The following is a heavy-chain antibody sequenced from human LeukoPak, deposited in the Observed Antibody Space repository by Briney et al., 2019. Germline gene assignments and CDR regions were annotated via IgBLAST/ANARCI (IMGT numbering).Heavy chain of an antibody. J-gene: IGHJ4*02. CDR1: GDFITTYY. CDR3: ARAPRAVTTSFDY. V-gene: IGHV4-59*01. D-gene: IGHD4-17*01. Sequence: SETLSLTCTVSGDFITTYYSSCLRQSPGKGLEWIGYIHERGSTNHNPSLKSRVTMSVDTSKNQFSLKLTSVTAADTAVYFCARAPRAVTTSFDYWGQGTLVTVSS. CDR2: IHERGST.